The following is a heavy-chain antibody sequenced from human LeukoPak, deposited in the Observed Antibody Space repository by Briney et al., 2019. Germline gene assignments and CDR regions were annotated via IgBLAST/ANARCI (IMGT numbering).Heavy chain of an antibody. CDR1: GFTFSSYS. CDR2: ISSSSSYI. D-gene: IGHD4-17*01. J-gene: IGHJ4*02. V-gene: IGHV3-21*01. CDR3: AKDLPDYDYGDFTDY. Sequence: PGGSLRLSCAASGFTFSSYSMNWVRQAPGKGLEWVSSISSSSSYIYYADSVKGRFTISRDNSKNTLYLQMNSLRAEDTAVYYCAKDLPDYDYGDFTDYWGQGTLVTVSS.